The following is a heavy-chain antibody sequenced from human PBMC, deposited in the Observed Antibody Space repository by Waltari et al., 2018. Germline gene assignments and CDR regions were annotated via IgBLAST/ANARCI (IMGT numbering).Heavy chain of an antibody. J-gene: IGHJ4*02. CDR3: ARKGAAAGSFDY. Sequence: QVQLQESGPGLVKPSETLSLTCTVSGGSISSHYWSWIRQPPGKGLEWIGYIYYSGSTNYNPSLTSRVTISVDTSKNQFSLKLSSVTAADTAVYYCARKGAAAGSFDYWGQGTLVTVSS. D-gene: IGHD6-13*01. CDR1: GGSISSHY. V-gene: IGHV4-59*11. CDR2: IYYSGST.